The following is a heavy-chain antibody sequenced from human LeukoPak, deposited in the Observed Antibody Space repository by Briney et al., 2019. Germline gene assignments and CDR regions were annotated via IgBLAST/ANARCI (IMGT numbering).Heavy chain of an antibody. CDR2: IYYSGST. CDR1: AGSISRSTYY. Sequence: PSETLSLTCTVSAGSISRSTYYWGWIRPPPGKGLEWIVSIYYSGSTYYNPSLKSRVTISVDTSKNQFSLRLSSVAAADAAVYYCARHRGSWYVDYWGQGTLVTVSS. D-gene: IGHD6-13*01. CDR3: ARHRGSWYVDY. J-gene: IGHJ4*02. V-gene: IGHV4-39*01.